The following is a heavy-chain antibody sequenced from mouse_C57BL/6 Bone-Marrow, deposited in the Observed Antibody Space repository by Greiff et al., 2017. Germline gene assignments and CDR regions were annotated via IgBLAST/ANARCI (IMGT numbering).Heavy chain of an antibody. J-gene: IGHJ2*01. CDR3: ARSSTFFYYFDY. CDR2: FHPYNDDT. V-gene: IGHV1-47*01. D-gene: IGHD5-1*01. Sequence: LQQSGAELVKPGASVKMSCKASGYTFTTYPIEWMKQNHGKSLEWIGNFHPYNDDTKYNEKFKGKATLTVEKSSNTVYLELSRLTSADSAVYYCARSSTFFYYFDYWGQGTTLTVSS. CDR1: GYTFTTYP.